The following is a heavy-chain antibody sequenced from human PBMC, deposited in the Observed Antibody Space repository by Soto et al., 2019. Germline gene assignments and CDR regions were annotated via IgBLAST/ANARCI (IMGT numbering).Heavy chain of an antibody. J-gene: IGHJ6*02. CDR1: GDSVSRNSGA. Sequence: SQTLSLTCAISGDSVSRNSGAWNWIRQSPSGGLQWLGRTYYRSKWYSEYAPSVKSRITINPDTAKNQFALQLKSVTPDDSGVYYCARGNWNDGGYYYGMDVWGQGIKVTVYS. CDR3: ARGNWNDGGYYYGMDV. V-gene: IGHV6-1*01. CDR2: TYYRSKWYS. D-gene: IGHD1-1*01.